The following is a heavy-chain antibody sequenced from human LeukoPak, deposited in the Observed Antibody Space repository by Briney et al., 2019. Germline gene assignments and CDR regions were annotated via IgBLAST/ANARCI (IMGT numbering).Heavy chain of an antibody. Sequence: GGSLRLSCTASGFTFGDYPMSWIRQAPGKGLEWVAFIRYDGSNKYYADSVKGRFTISRDNSKNTLYLQMNSLRAEDTAVYYCAKAVAHGYYFDYWGQGTLVTVSS. CDR3: AKAVAHGYYFDY. D-gene: IGHD6-19*01. CDR1: GFTFGDYP. CDR2: IRYDGSNK. V-gene: IGHV3-30*02. J-gene: IGHJ4*02.